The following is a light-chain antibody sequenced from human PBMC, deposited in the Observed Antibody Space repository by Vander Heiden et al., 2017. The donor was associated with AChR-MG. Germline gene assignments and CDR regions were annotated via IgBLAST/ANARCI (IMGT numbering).Light chain of an antibody. J-gene: IGLJ2*01. CDR3: QSYDSSLSGSRV. Sequence: QSVLTQPPSVSGAPGQRVTIPCTGSSSNIGSGYDVHWYQEVPGTAPKLLIYGNSNRPSGVPDRFSGSKSGTSASLAITGLQAEDEADYYCQSYDSSLSGSRVFGGGTKLTVL. CDR2: GNS. V-gene: IGLV1-40*01. CDR1: SSNIGSGYD.